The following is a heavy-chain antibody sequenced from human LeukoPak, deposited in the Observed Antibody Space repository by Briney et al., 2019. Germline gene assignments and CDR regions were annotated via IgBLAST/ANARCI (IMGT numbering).Heavy chain of an antibody. CDR3: ARFGSTSCRAFDP. J-gene: IGHJ5*02. CDR2: ISHSGTT. CDR1: GYSISSAYY. Sequence: PSETLSLTCAVSGYSISSAYYWGWIRQPPGKGLEWIGTISHSGTTYFNPSLKSRVTIFLDTSKNQFSLKLTSVTAADTAVYYCARFGSTSCRAFDPWGQGTLVPVSS. D-gene: IGHD2-2*01. V-gene: IGHV4-38-2*01.